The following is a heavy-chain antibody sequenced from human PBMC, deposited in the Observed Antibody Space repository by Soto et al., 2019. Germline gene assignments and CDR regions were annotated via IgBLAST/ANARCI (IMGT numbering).Heavy chain of an antibody. Sequence: EVQLVESGGGLVQPGGSLRLSCAASGFTFSSYWMSWVRQAPGKGLEWVANIKQDGSEKYYVDSVKGRFTISRDNAKNSLYLQMNRLRAEDTAVYYCSRPFNYYDSSGHRRVGGFDIWGQGTMVTVSS. D-gene: IGHD3-22*01. J-gene: IGHJ3*02. CDR1: GFTFSSYW. CDR3: SRPFNYYDSSGHRRVGGFDI. CDR2: IKQDGSEK. V-gene: IGHV3-7*01.